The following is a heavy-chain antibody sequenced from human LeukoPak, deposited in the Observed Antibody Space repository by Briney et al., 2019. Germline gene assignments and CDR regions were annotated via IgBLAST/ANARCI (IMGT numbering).Heavy chain of an antibody. Sequence: ASVKVSCKVSGYTLTELSMHWVRQAPGKGLEWMGGFDPEDGETIYAQKFQGRVTMTEDTSTDTAYMELSSLRSEDTAVYYCATAERELIVVVLDYWGQGTLVTVSS. CDR3: ATAERELIVVVLDY. CDR2: FDPEDGET. J-gene: IGHJ4*02. D-gene: IGHD2-2*01. CDR1: GYTLTELS. V-gene: IGHV1-24*01.